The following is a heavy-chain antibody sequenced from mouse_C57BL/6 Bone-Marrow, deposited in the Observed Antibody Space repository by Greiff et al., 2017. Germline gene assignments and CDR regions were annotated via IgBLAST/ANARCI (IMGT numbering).Heavy chain of an antibody. CDR3: ARDENGSSYDYYAMDY. CDR1: GYTFTEYT. Sequence: QVQLKESGAELVKPGASVKLSCKASGYTFTEYTIHWVKQRSGQGLEWIGWFYPGSGSIKYNEKFKDKATLTADKSSSTVYMELSRLTSEDSAVYFCARDENGSSYDYYAMDYWGQGTSVTVSS. V-gene: IGHV1-62-2*01. J-gene: IGHJ4*01. D-gene: IGHD1-1*01. CDR2: FYPGSGSI.